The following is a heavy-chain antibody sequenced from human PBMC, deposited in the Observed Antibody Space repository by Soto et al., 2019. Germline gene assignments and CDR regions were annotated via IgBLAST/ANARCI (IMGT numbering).Heavy chain of an antibody. CDR1: GFTFRRYW. CDR3: VIPLGGSNAASDY. D-gene: IGHD2-15*01. J-gene: IGHJ4*02. CDR2: INTDGSGT. Sequence: EVQLVESGGGLVQPGGSLRLSCVGSGFTFRRYWMHWVRQAPGKGLMWVARINTDGSGTTYADSVKGRFTISRDNAKNTLYLEMNSLRAEDTAVYYCVIPLGGSNAASDYWGQGTLVTVSS. V-gene: IGHV3-74*01.